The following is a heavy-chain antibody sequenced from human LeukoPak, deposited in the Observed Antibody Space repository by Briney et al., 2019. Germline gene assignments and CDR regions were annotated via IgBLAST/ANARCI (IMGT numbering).Heavy chain of an antibody. D-gene: IGHD4/OR15-4a*01. Sequence: GRSLRLSCAASGFTFSSYWMHWVRQAPGKGLEWVSRVSSEGKSTSFADSVKGRFIISRDNAKNSLYLQMNSLRAEDTAVYYCGRDFMVGVFDHWGQGTLVTASS. CDR1: GFTFSSYW. J-gene: IGHJ4*02. V-gene: IGHV3-74*01. CDR3: GRDFMVGVFDH. CDR2: VSSEGKST.